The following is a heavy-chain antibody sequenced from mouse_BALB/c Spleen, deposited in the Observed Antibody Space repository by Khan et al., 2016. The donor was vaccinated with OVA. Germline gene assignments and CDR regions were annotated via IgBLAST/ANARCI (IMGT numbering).Heavy chain of an antibody. CDR3: ARDGSHYNYAMDY. D-gene: IGHD2-3*01. V-gene: IGHV3-2*02. J-gene: IGHJ4*01. Sequence: EVELVESGPGLVKPSQSLSLTCTVTGYSITSDYAWNWIRQFPGNKLEWMGYISSSGSTNYNPALKSRISITRDTSKNQFFLQLNSVTTEDTATDYGARDGSHYNYAMDYWGQGTSVTVSS. CDR2: ISSSGST. CDR1: GYSITSDYA.